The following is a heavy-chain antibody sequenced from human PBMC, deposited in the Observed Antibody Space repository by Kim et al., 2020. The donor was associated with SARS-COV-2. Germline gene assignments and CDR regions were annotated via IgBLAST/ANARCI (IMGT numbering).Heavy chain of an antibody. J-gene: IGHJ4*02. Sequence: IYTSGTTYYNTSLKSRVTISVDTSKNQFSLNLSSVTAADTAVYYCATGDYWGQGTLVTVSS. CDR3: ATGDY. CDR2: IYTSGTT. V-gene: IGHV4-39*01.